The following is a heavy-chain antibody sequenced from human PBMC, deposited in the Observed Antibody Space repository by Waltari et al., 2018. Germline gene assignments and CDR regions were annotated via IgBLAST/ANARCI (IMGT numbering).Heavy chain of an antibody. D-gene: IGHD6-13*01. Sequence: QVQLQESGPGLVKPSETLSLTCTVSGCSISSHYWSWIRQPQGKGLEWIGYIYYSGSTNYNPSLKSRVTISVDTSKNQFSLKLSSVTAADTAVYYCARGNGYSSSWYVPSDFDYWGQGTLVTVSS. CDR1: GCSISSHY. CDR2: IYYSGST. CDR3: ARGNGYSSSWYVPSDFDY. V-gene: IGHV4-59*11. J-gene: IGHJ4*02.